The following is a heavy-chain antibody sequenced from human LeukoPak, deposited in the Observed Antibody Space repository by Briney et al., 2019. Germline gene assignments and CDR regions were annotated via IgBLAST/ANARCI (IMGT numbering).Heavy chain of an antibody. CDR1: GYTFTSYY. D-gene: IGHD6-19*01. CDR3: ARDQQWDIDY. V-gene: IGHV1-46*01. Sequence: ASVKVSCKASGYTFTSYYMHWVRQAPGQGLEWMGIINPSGGSTSYAQKFQGRVTMTTDTSTSTAYMDLRSLTSDDTAVYYCARDQQWDIDYWGQGTLVTVSA. J-gene: IGHJ4*02. CDR2: INPSGGST.